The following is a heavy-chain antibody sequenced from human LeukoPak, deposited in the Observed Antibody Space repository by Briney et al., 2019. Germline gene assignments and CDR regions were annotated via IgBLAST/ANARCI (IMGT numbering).Heavy chain of an antibody. CDR1: GYSFTSYW. CDR2: IYPGDSDT. J-gene: IGHJ1*01. CDR3: ARQANPWGYPKYFQH. Sequence: GESLKISCKGSGYSFTSYWIGWVRQMPGKGLEWMGIIYPGDSDTRYSPSFQGQVTISADKSISTAYLQWSSLKASDTAMYYCARQANPWGYPKYFQHWGQGTLVTVSS. V-gene: IGHV5-51*01. D-gene: IGHD3-16*02.